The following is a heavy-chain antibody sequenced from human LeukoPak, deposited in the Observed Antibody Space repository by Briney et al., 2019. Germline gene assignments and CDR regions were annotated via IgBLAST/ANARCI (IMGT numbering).Heavy chain of an antibody. J-gene: IGHJ4*02. V-gene: IGHV4-59*08. D-gene: IGHD1-26*01. CDR2: IYYSGST. CDR1: GGSISSYY. Sequence: SETLSLTCTVSGGSISSYYWNWIRQPPGKGLEWIGYIYYSGSTTYNPSLKSRVTISVDTSKNQFSLKLSSVTAADTAVYYCARQRGRWDSFDYWGQGTLVTVSS. CDR3: ARQRGRWDSFDY.